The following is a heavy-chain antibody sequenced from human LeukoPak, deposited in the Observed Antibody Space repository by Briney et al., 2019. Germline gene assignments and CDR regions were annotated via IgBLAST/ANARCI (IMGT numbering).Heavy chain of an antibody. J-gene: IGHJ4*02. Sequence: PGRSLRLSWAASGFTFSSYAMHWVRQAPGKGLEWVAVISYDGSNKYYADSVKGRFTISGDNSKNTLYLQMNSLRAEDTAVYYCAREKTYYYGSGSYYDYWGQGTLVTVSS. D-gene: IGHD3-10*01. CDR3: AREKTYYYGSGSYYDY. CDR1: GFTFSSYA. V-gene: IGHV3-30-3*01. CDR2: ISYDGSNK.